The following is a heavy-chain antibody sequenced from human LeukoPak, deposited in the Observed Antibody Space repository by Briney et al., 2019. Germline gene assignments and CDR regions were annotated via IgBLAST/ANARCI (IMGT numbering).Heavy chain of an antibody. D-gene: IGHD2-2*01. J-gene: IGHJ6*03. Sequence: PSQTLSLTCTVSGGSISSGGYYWSWIRQPPGKGLEWIGYIYHSGSTYYNPSLKSRVTISVDRSKNQFSLKLSSVTAADTAVYYCARVVQYQPSGYYMDVWGKGTTVTVSS. CDR2: IYHSGST. CDR3: ARVVQYQPSGYYMDV. CDR1: GGSISSGGYY. V-gene: IGHV4-30-2*01.